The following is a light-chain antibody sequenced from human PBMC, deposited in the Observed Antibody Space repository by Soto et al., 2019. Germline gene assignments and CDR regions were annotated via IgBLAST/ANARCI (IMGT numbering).Light chain of an antibody. V-gene: IGLV2-14*03. CDR2: DVT. CDR3: NSYTSYNTQWL. J-gene: IGLJ3*02. CDR1: SSDVGGYNF. Sequence: SALTQPASVSGSPGQSITISCTGTSSDVGGYNFVSWYQQHPGKAPRLLIYDVTNRPSGVSDRFSGSKSGNTASLTISGLQAEDEAHYYCNSYTSYNTQWLFGGGTKLTVL.